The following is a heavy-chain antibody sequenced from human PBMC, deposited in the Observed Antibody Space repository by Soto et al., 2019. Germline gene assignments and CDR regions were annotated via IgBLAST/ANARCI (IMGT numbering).Heavy chain of an antibody. CDR2: IYHSGST. V-gene: IGHV4-38-2*01. CDR1: GYSISSGYY. CDR3: ARVGIAAAGHFDY. J-gene: IGHJ4*02. D-gene: IGHD6-13*01. Sequence: SETLSLTFAVSGYSISSGYYWGWLRQPPGKGLEWIGSIYHSGSTYYNPSLKSRVTISVDTSKNQFSLKLSSVTAADTAVYYCARVGIAAAGHFDYWGQGTLVTVSS.